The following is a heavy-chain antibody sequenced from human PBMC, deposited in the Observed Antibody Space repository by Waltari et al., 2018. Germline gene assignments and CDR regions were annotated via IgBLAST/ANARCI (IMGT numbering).Heavy chain of an antibody. J-gene: IGHJ4*02. V-gene: IGHV3-30*18. CDR3: AKDVEGELYYFDN. Sequence: VQLVESGGGVVQPGRSMGLSCAACGFSFSGFAMHWVRRSPGKGLDWVAVVGFDGRNKFYAESVKGRFTISRDNSKNTLYLQMESLRAEDTAIYYCAKDVEGELYYFDNWGQGTLVTVSS. CDR1: GFSFSGFA. CDR2: VGFDGRNK. D-gene: IGHD3-16*01.